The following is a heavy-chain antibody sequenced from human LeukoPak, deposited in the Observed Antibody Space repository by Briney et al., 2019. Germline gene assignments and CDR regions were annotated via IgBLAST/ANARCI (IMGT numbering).Heavy chain of an antibody. CDR2: INHSGST. Sequence: SETLSLTCAVYGGSFSGYYWSWIRQPPGKGLEWIGEINHSGSTNYNPSLKSRVTISLDTSKNQFSLKLSSVTAADTAVYYCARGGRTVLDAFDIWGQGTMVTVSS. V-gene: IGHV4-34*01. J-gene: IGHJ3*02. D-gene: IGHD1-1*01. CDR1: GGSFSGYY. CDR3: ARGGRTVLDAFDI.